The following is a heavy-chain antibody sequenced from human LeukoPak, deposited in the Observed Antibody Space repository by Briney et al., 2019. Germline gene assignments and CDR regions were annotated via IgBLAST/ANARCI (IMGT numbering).Heavy chain of an antibody. CDR1: GFTFSSYS. Sequence: GGSLRLSCAASGFTFSSYSMNWVRQAPGKGLEWVSSISSSSSYIYYADSVKGRFTISRDNAKNSLYLQMNSLRAEDTAVYYCAKVSTMIVVVITPPGAFDIWGQGTMVTVSS. J-gene: IGHJ3*02. CDR3: AKVSTMIVVVITPPGAFDI. CDR2: ISSSSSYI. D-gene: IGHD3-22*01. V-gene: IGHV3-21*04.